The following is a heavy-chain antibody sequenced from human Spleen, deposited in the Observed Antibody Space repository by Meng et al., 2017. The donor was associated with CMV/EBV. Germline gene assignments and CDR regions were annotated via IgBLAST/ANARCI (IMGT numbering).Heavy chain of an antibody. D-gene: IGHD3-3*01. Sequence: SGFTFSRYWMSWVRQAPGKGLEWVANIKQDGSEKYYVDSVKGRFTISRDNAKNSLYLQMNSLRAEDTAVYYCARDGYDFWSGYYPSDYWGQGTLVTVSS. CDR1: GFTFSRYW. J-gene: IGHJ4*02. CDR2: IKQDGSEK. V-gene: IGHV3-7*01. CDR3: ARDGYDFWSGYYPSDY.